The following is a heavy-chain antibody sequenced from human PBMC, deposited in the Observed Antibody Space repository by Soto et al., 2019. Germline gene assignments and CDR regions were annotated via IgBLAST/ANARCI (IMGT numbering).Heavy chain of an antibody. V-gene: IGHV1-2*04. CDR3: ARDVKPGQLAELFDY. CDR2: INPNSGGT. D-gene: IGHD6-6*01. Sequence: GASVKVSCKASGYTFTGYYMHWVRQAPGQGLEWMGWINPNSGGTNYAQKFQGWVTMTRDTSISTAYMELSRLRSDDTAVYYCARDVKPGQLAELFDYWGQGTLVTASS. CDR1: GYTFTGYY. J-gene: IGHJ4*02.